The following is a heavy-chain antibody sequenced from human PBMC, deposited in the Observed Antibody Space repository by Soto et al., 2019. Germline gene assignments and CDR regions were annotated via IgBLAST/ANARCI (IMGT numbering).Heavy chain of an antibody. CDR3: SREGGEEGPAATGYYYYYMDV. J-gene: IGHJ6*03. Sequence: GGSLRLSCAASGFTFSSYWMSWVRQAPGKGLEWVANIKQDGSEKYYVDSVKGRFTISRDNAKNSLYLQMNNLRAKDTAVYYWSREGGEEGPAATGYYYYYMDVWGKGTTVTVSS. D-gene: IGHD2-2*01. CDR1: GFTFSSYW. CDR2: IKQDGSEK. V-gene: IGHV3-7*01.